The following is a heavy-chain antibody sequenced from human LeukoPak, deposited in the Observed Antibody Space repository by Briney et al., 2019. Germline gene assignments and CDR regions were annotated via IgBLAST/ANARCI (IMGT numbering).Heavy chain of an antibody. Sequence: ASVKVSCKAAGYTFTGYYMHWVRQAPGQGLEWMGWINPNSGGTNYGQKCQGRVTMTRGTSITTAYMELSRLRSDATAVYYCARAGIVVVPAARFDPWGQGTLVTVSS. D-gene: IGHD2-2*01. CDR3: ARAGIVVVPAARFDP. CDR1: GYTFTGYY. J-gene: IGHJ5*02. V-gene: IGHV1-2*02. CDR2: INPNSGGT.